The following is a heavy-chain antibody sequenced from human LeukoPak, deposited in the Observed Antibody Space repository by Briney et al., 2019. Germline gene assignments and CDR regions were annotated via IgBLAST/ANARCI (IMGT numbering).Heavy chain of an antibody. D-gene: IGHD4-17*01. CDR1: GVSFNNYY. CDR3: TRMTTGHDY. Sequence: SKTLSLTCAVSGVSFNNYYWSWVRQTPGKGLEWIGEINHSGYTNDSPSLKSRVTLSIDTSRKQFSLNLRSVTVADTGIYYCTRMTTGHDYWGQGTLVTVSS. V-gene: IGHV4-34*01. CDR2: INHSGYT. J-gene: IGHJ4*02.